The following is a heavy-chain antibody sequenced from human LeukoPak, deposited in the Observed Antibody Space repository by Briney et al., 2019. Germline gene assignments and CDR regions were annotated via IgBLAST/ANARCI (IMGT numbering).Heavy chain of an antibody. CDR3: AREVAVTGTPSLDN. J-gene: IGHJ4*02. CDR2: ISRSGSTI. D-gene: IGHD6-19*01. CDR1: GFTFSSYA. Sequence: GGSLRLSCTASGFTFSSYAMSWVRQAPGKGLEWVSYISRSGSTIYYADSVRGRFTLSRDNAKNSLYLQMNRMRVEDTAIYYCAREVAVTGTPSLDNWGQGTLVTVSS. V-gene: IGHV3-48*03.